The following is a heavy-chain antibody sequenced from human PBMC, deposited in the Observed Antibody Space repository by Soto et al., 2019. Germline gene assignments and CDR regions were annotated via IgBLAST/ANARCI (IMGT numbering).Heavy chain of an antibody. V-gene: IGHV3-23*01. CDR2: IGGGGIGS. CDR3: AKDPRLELRGVDS. J-gene: IGHJ4*02. D-gene: IGHD1-7*01. Sequence: GSLRLSCVASGYNFGSYAMMWVRQAPEKGLEWISTIGGGGIGSYYADSVKGRFTISRDNSKNTLYLQMNSLRAEDTGVYYCAKDPRLELRGVDSWGQGTQVTVSS. CDR1: GYNFGSYA.